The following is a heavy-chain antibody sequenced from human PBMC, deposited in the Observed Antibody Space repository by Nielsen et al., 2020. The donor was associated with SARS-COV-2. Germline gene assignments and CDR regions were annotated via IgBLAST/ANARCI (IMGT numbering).Heavy chain of an antibody. CDR3: AKDTRSGLVRGVITDY. CDR1: GFTFSSYG. Sequence: GESLKISCAASGFTFSSYGMHWVRQAPGKGLEWVAVISYDGNNKYYSDSVKGGFTISRDNSKNTLYLQMNSLRAEDTAVYYCAKDTRSGLVRGVITDYWGQGTLVTVSS. V-gene: IGHV3-30*18. J-gene: IGHJ4*02. CDR2: ISYDGNNK. D-gene: IGHD3-10*01.